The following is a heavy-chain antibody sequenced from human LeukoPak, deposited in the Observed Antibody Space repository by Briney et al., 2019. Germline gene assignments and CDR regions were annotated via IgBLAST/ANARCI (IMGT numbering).Heavy chain of an antibody. D-gene: IGHD3-10*01. CDR3: ARGPIYYGSGSYVGYFDY. V-gene: IGHV4-39*07. J-gene: IGHJ4*02. Sequence: SGTLSLTCTVSGGSISSSSYYWGWIRQPPGKGLEWIGSIYYSGSTYYNPSLKSRVTISVDTSKNQFSLKLSSVTAADTAVYYCARGPIYYGSGSYVGYFDYWGQGTLVTVSS. CDR2: IYYSGST. CDR1: GGSISSSSYY.